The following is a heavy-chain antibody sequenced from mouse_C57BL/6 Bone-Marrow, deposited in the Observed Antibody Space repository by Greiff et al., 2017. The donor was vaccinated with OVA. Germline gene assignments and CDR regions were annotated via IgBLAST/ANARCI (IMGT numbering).Heavy chain of an antibody. CDR1: GFPITSGYY. V-gene: IGHV12-3*01. J-gene: IGHJ4*01. CDR3: AGDIYYRTRYAMDY. Sequence: QVQLKESGPGLVKPSQSLFLTCSITGFPITSGYYWIWIRQSPGKPLEWMGYITHSGETFYNPSLQSPISITRETSKNQFFLQLNSVTTEDTAMYYCAGDIYYRTRYAMDYWGQGTSVTVSS. D-gene: IGHD1-1*02. CDR2: ITHSGET.